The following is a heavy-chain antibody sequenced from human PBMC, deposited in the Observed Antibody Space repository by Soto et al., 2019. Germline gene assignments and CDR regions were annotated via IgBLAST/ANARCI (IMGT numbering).Heavy chain of an antibody. D-gene: IGHD6-19*01. CDR3: ATLPGVAVAGHNFLH. J-gene: IGHJ1*01. CDR2: VHYSGRT. CDR1: SDSINNYY. Sequence: SETLSLTCTVSSDSINNYYWSWIRQPPGKGLEWIGYVHYSGRTNYNPSLKSRVTMSIDTSKNQFSLNLSSVTAADTAVYYCATLPGVAVAGHNFLHCGQGTLVTVSS. V-gene: IGHV4-59*08.